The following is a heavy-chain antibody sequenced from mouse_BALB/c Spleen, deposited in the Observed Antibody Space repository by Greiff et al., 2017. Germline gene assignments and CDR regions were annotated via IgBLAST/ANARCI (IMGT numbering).Heavy chain of an antibody. D-gene: IGHD2-3*01. CDR1: GFSLTSYG. V-gene: IGHV2-9*02. CDR3: ARDPGVYDGYFWFAY. J-gene: IGHJ3*01. Sequence: QVQLQQSGPGLVAPSQSLSITCTVSGFSLTSYGVHWVRQPPGKGLEWLGVIWAGGSTNYNSALMSRLSISKDNSKSQVFLKMNSLQTDDTAMYYCARDPGVYDGYFWFAYWGQGTLVTVSA. CDR2: IWAGGST.